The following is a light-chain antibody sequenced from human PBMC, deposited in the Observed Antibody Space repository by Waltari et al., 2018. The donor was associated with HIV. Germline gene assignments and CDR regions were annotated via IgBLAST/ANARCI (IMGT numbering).Light chain of an antibody. CDR3: AAWDDSLNGPV. CDR2: SNN. Sequence: QSVLTQPPSAPGTPGQRVTISCSVRSSNIASNTLNLDQQLPGTAPQLLIYSNNQRPSGVPDRFSGSKSGTSASLAISGLQSEDEADYYCAAWDDSLNGPVFGGGTKLTVL. CDR1: SSNIASNT. J-gene: IGLJ2*01. V-gene: IGLV1-44*01.